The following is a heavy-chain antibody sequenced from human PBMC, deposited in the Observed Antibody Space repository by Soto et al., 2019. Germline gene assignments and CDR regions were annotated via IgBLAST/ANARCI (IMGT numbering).Heavy chain of an antibody. J-gene: IGHJ6*02. CDR1: GGSISSGGYY. V-gene: IGHV4-31*03. CDR3: ARRRGGITIFGVVMWGMDV. CDR2: IYYSGST. Sequence: SETLSLTCTVSGGSISSGGYYWSWIRQHPGKGLEWIGYIYYSGSTYYNPSLKSRVTISVDTSKNQFSLKLSSVTAADTAVYYCARRRGGITIFGVVMWGMDVGGQGTTVNVS. D-gene: IGHD3-3*01.